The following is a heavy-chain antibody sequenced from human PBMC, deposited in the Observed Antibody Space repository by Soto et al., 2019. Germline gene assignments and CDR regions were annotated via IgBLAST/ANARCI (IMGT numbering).Heavy chain of an antibody. CDR2: ISWNSGSI. V-gene: IGHV3-9*01. J-gene: IGHJ4*02. Sequence: EVQLVESGGGLVQPGRSLRLSCAASGFTFDDYAMHWVRQAPGKGLEWVSGISWNSGSIGYADSVKGRFTISRDNAKSSLYLQMNSLRAEDTALYYCAKDWDYESSGDFDYWGQGTLVTVSS. D-gene: IGHD3-22*01. CDR3: AKDWDYESSGDFDY. CDR1: GFTFDDYA.